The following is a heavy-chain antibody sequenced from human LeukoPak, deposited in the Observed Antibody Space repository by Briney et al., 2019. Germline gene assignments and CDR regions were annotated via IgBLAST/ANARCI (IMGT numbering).Heavy chain of an antibody. J-gene: IGHJ4*02. Sequence: GGSLRLSCAASGFTFSSYWMNWVRQAPGKGLVWVSRIASDGSSTTYADSVKGRFSISRDNAKNTLYLQMNSLRADDTAIYYCARAIQLWFVDFWGQGTLVTVSS. CDR2: IASDGSST. CDR3: ARAIQLWFVDF. CDR1: GFTFSSYW. D-gene: IGHD5-18*01. V-gene: IGHV3-74*01.